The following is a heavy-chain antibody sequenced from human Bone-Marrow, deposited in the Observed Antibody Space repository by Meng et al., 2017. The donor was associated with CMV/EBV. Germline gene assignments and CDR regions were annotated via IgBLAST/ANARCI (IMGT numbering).Heavy chain of an antibody. D-gene: IGHD6-19*01. CDR3: VRSSGWSLFDY. V-gene: IGHV1-2*02. CDR2: VNSNNDAT. CDR1: GFTFSDYY. Sequence: GQLWQDGAGMKKPGALVKVSCTPSGFTFSDYYIHWVRQAPGQGLEWMGWVNSNNDATNYARKFQGRVSMTRDTSISTAHMELSRLMSDDTAVYYCVRSSGWSLFDYWGQGTLVTVSS. J-gene: IGHJ4*02.